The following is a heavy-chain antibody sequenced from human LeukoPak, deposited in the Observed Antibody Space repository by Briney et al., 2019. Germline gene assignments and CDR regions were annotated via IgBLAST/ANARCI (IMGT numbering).Heavy chain of an antibody. Sequence: ASVKVSCKASGYTFTSYGISWVRQAPGQGLEWMGWISAYNGNTNYAQKLQGRVTMTTDTSTSTAYMELRSLRSDDTAVYYCAREGTMVRGVVNYYCMDVWGKGTTVTVSS. CDR2: ISAYNGNT. J-gene: IGHJ6*03. V-gene: IGHV1-18*01. CDR1: GYTFTSYG. CDR3: AREGTMVRGVVNYYCMDV. D-gene: IGHD3-10*01.